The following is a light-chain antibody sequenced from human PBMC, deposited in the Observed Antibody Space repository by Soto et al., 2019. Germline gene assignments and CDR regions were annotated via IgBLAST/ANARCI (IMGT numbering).Light chain of an antibody. J-gene: IGLJ3*02. CDR1: SSDIGSYNY. CDR3: SSYTGTTTV. Sequence: QSVLTQPASVSGSPGQSITISCTGASSDIGSYNYVSWYQQHLGKAPKLIIYEVSNRPSGVSNRLSGSKSGNTASLTISGIQTEDEADYYCSSYTGTTTVFGGGTQLTV. CDR2: EVS. V-gene: IGLV2-14*01.